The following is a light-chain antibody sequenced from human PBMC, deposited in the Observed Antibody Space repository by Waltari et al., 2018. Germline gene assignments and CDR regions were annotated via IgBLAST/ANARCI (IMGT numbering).Light chain of an antibody. CDR1: SSDVGGYNS. CDR2: DVS. J-gene: IGLJ3*02. Sequence: QSALTQPRSVSGSPGQSVTISCTGTSSDVGGYNSVSWYQQHPGKAPKLMIYDVSKRPSGVPDRFSGSKSVNTASLTISGLQAEDDADYYCCSYADRYTWVFGGGTKLTVL. V-gene: IGLV2-11*01. CDR3: CSYADRYTWV.